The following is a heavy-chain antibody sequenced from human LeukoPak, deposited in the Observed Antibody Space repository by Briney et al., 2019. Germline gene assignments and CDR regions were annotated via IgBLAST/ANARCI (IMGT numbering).Heavy chain of an antibody. CDR1: GFTFSTYA. D-gene: IGHD3-10*01. CDR2: ISISGGST. V-gene: IGHV3-23*01. J-gene: IGHJ6*02. CDR3: ASDYGSGTPKYYYYYGMDV. Sequence: GGSLRLSCAASGFTFSTYAMSWVRQAPGKGLEWVSSISISGGSTYYAESVKGRFTISRDNSRNTLYLQMNSLRAEDTAVYYCASDYGSGTPKYYYYYGMDVWGQGTTVTVSS.